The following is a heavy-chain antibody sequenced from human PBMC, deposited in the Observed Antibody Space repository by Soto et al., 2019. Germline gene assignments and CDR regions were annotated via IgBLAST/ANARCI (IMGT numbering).Heavy chain of an antibody. V-gene: IGHV1-3*01. CDR1: GYTFTTHA. CDR2: INGGTGQT. J-gene: IGHJ6*02. D-gene: IGHD1-26*01. Sequence: ASVKVSCKASGYTFTTHAMHWVRQAPGQSLEWMGWINGGTGQTKHSQRFQGRVTITRDTSASTAYMELSSLRSEDTGVDYCARAKGREENYYDYAIDIWVPGTPGTVS. CDR3: ARAKGREENYYDYAIDI.